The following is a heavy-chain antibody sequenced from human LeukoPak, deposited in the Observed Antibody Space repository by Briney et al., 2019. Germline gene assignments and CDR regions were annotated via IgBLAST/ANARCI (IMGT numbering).Heavy chain of an antibody. D-gene: IGHD2-21*02. CDR3: AREGLAYCGGDCYFQY. CDR2: ISSSGSTI. Sequence: GGSLRLSCAASGFTFSDYYMSWIRQAPGKGLEWVSYISSSGSTIYYADSVKGRFTISRDNAKNSLYLQMNSLRAEDTAVYHCAREGLAYCGGDCYFQYWGQGTLVTVSS. J-gene: IGHJ4*02. CDR1: GFTFSDYY. V-gene: IGHV3-11*04.